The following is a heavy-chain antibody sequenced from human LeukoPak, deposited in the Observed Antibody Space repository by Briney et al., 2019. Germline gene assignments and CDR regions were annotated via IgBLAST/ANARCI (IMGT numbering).Heavy chain of an antibody. CDR2: ISYDGSNK. CDR3: ARDRSHRYYYYGMDV. V-gene: IGHV3-30-3*01. D-gene: IGHD1-14*01. CDR1: GFTFSSYA. J-gene: IGHJ6*02. Sequence: TGRSLRLSCAASGFTFSSYAMPWVRQAPGKGLEWVAVISYDGSNKYYADSVKGRFTISRDNSKNTLYLQMNSLRAEDTAVYYCARDRSHRYYYYGMDVWGQGTTVTVSS.